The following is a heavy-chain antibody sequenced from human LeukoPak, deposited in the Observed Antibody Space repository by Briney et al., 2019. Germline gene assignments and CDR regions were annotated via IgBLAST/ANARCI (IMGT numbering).Heavy chain of an antibody. CDR3: ASSPQVGAASNWFDP. D-gene: IGHD1-26*01. J-gene: IGHJ5*02. V-gene: IGHV3-48*03. CDR2: ISSSGSTR. Sequence: GGSLRLSCAASGFTFSSYEMNWVRQTPGKGLEWVSYISSSGSTRYYADSVKGRFTISRDNAKNSLYLQMNSLRAEDTALYYCASSPQVGAASNWFDPRGQGTLLTVSS. CDR1: GFTFSSYE.